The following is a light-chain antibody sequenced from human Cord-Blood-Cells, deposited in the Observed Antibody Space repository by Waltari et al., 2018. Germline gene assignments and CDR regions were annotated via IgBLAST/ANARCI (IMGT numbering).Light chain of an antibody. CDR2: KAY. CDR3: QQYNSYSWT. Sequence: DIQMTQSPSTLSASVGDRVTITCRASQSISSWLAWYQQKPGKAPKLLIYKAYSLESGVPSRFSGSGYGTEFTLTISSMQPDECATYYCQQYNSYSWTFGQGTKVEIK. J-gene: IGKJ1*01. CDR1: QSISSW. V-gene: IGKV1-5*03.